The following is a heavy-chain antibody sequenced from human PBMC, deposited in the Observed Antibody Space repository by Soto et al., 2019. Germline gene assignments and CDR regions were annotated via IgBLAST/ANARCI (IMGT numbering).Heavy chain of an antibody. CDR3: AREGTRNAYYDFWSGYDYYYGMDV. Sequence: SVKVSCKASGGTFSSYAISWVRQAPGQGLEWMGGIIPIFGTANYAQKFQGRVTITADESTSTAYMELSSLRSEDTAVYYCAREGTRNAYYDFWSGYDYYYGMDVWGQ. CDR2: IIPIFGTA. D-gene: IGHD3-3*01. CDR1: GGTFSSYA. V-gene: IGHV1-69*13. J-gene: IGHJ6*02.